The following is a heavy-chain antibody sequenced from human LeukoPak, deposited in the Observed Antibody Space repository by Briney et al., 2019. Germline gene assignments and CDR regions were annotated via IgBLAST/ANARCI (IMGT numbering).Heavy chain of an antibody. CDR3: ARAVCSSTSCYTGVGQWLPQGYYYYMDV. V-gene: IGHV3-48*01. J-gene: IGHJ6*03. CDR1: GFTFSSYS. D-gene: IGHD2-2*02. Sequence: GGSLRLSCAASGFTFSSYSMNWVRQAPGKGLEWVSYISSSSSTIYYADSVKGRFTISRDNAKNSLYLQMNSLRAEDTAVYYCARAVCSSTSCYTGVGQWLPQGYYYYMDVWGKGTTVTVSS. CDR2: ISSSSSTI.